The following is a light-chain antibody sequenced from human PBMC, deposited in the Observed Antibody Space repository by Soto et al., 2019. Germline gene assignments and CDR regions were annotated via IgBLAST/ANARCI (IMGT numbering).Light chain of an antibody. J-gene: IGKJ1*01. CDR3: QQYNRYSWT. V-gene: IGKV1-5*01. CDR2: DAS. Sequence: DIRMTQSPSTLSTSVGDRVTITCRASQTISDWLAWYQQKPGKAPKLLIYDASTWESGVPSRFSGSGSGTEFTLTVSSLQPDDIATYYCQQYNRYSWTFGQGTTVEIK. CDR1: QTISDW.